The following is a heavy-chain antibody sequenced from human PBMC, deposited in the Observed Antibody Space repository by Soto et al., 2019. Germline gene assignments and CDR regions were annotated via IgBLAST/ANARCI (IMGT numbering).Heavy chain of an antibody. CDR1: GYTFTSYA. V-gene: IGHV1-3*01. Sequence: ASVNVSCKASGYTFTSYAMHWVRQAPGQRLEWMGWINAGNGNTKYSQKFQGRVTITRDTSASTAYMELSSLRSEDTAVYYWARDKDEYYYDSSGYLNCFDPWGQGTLVTVSS. J-gene: IGHJ5*02. D-gene: IGHD3-22*01. CDR3: ARDKDEYYYDSSGYLNCFDP. CDR2: INAGNGNT.